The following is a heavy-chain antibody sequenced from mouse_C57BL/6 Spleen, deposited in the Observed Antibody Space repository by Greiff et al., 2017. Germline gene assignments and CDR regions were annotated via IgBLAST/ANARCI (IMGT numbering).Heavy chain of an antibody. Sequence: QVQLQQSGAELARPGASVKLSCKASGYTFTSYGISWVKQRTGQGLEWIGEIYPRSGNTYYNEKFKGKATLTADKSSSTAYMELRSLTSEDSAVYFCARGGGNYHYWYFDVWGTGTTVTVSS. CDR1: GYTFTSYG. CDR2: IYPRSGNT. D-gene: IGHD2-1*01. CDR3: ARGGGNYHYWYFDV. V-gene: IGHV1-81*01. J-gene: IGHJ1*03.